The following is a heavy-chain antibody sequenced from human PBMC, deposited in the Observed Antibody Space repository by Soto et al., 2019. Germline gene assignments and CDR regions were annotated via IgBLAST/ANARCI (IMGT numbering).Heavy chain of an antibody. Sequence: ASVKVSCKASGGTFSSYAISWVRQAPGQGLEWMGGIIPIFGTANYAPKFQGRVTITADESTSTAYMELSSLRSEDTALYYCEIDLGYCTNSVCRDPHYSDYWGQGTLVTVSS. J-gene: IGHJ4*02. V-gene: IGHV1-69*13. CDR1: GGTFSSYA. CDR2: IIPIFGTA. CDR3: EIDLGYCTNSVCRDPHYSDY. D-gene: IGHD2-8*01.